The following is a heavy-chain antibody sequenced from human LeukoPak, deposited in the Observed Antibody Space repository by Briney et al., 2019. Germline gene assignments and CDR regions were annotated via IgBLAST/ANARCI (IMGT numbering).Heavy chain of an antibody. D-gene: IGHD3-10*01. CDR1: GFTFSGSW. J-gene: IGHJ6*02. V-gene: IGHV3-74*01. CDR3: ARVGRGVYGVDV. CDR2: IYSDGSRT. Sequence: GGSLRLSCAASGFTFSGSWMHWVRQPPGKGLVWVSRIYSDGSRTNYADSVKGRFTISRDNAKNTLYLQMDSLRAEDTAVYYCARVGRGVYGVDVWGQGTTVTVSS.